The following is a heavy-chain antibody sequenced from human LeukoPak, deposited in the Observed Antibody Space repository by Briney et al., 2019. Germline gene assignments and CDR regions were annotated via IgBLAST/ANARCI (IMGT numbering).Heavy chain of an antibody. V-gene: IGHV4-4*02. CDR2: IYHSGST. CDR3: ARLAFYYDSSGSKHYFDY. D-gene: IGHD3-22*01. Sequence: SETLSLTCAVSGGSISSGNWWSWVRQPPGKGLEWIGEIYHSGSTNYNPSLKSRVTISVDKSKNQFSLKLSSVTAADTAVYYCARLAFYYDSSGSKHYFDYWGQGTLVPVSS. J-gene: IGHJ4*02. CDR1: GGSISSGNW.